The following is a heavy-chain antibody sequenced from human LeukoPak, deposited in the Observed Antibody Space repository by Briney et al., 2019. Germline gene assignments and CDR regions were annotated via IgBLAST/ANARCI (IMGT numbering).Heavy chain of an antibody. CDR3: ARSGATVTTDYFDY. J-gene: IGHJ4*02. Sequence: GGSLRLSCAASGFTFSSYSMNWVRQAPGKGLEWVSSISSSSSYIYYADSVKGRFTISRDNAKNSLYLQMTSLRAEDTAVYYCARSGATVTTDYFDYWGQGTLVTVSS. CDR2: ISSSSSYI. V-gene: IGHV3-21*01. D-gene: IGHD4-17*01. CDR1: GFTFSSYS.